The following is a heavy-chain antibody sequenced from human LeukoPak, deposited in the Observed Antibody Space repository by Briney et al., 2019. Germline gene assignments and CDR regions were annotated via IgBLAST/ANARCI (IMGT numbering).Heavy chain of an antibody. CDR3: ARRLTQYDCFDP. V-gene: IGHV6-1*01. CDR1: GDSVSSNSVT. J-gene: IGHJ5*02. D-gene: IGHD2-2*01. CDR2: TYYRSTWYN. Sequence: SQTLSLTCAISGDSVSSNSVTWNSIRQSPSRGLEWLGRTYYRSTWYNDYAVSVRGRITVNPDTSKNQFSLHLNSVTPEDTAVYYCARRLTQYDCFDPWGQGILVTVSS.